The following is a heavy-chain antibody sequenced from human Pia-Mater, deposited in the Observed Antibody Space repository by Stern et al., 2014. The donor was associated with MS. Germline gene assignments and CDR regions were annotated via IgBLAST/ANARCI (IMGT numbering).Heavy chain of an antibody. CDR1: GGSISSSNW. V-gene: IGHV4-4*02. Sequence: QVQLQESGPGLVKPSGTLSLTCAVSGGSISSSNWWSWVRPPPGKGLEWIGESYHTGSANYNPARKSRVTMSIDESKNQFSLNLSSVTADTAVYYCAREPLGDTWGQGTLVTVSS. CDR3: AREPLGDT. J-gene: IGHJ5*02. D-gene: IGHD3-16*01. CDR2: SYHTGSA.